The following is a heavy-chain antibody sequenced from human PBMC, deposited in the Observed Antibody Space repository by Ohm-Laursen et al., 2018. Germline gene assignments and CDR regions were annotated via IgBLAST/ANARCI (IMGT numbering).Heavy chain of an antibody. CDR2: ITPFNGNT. Sequence: GASVKVSCKASGYTFTYRYLHWVRQAPGQALEWMGWITPFNGNTNYAQKFQDRVTITRDRSMSTAYMELSSLRSEDTAMYYCAMGRGYSSSFDYWGQGTLVTVSS. CDR1: GYTFTYRY. CDR3: AMGRGYSSSFDY. D-gene: IGHD5-18*01. V-gene: IGHV1-45*02. J-gene: IGHJ4*02.